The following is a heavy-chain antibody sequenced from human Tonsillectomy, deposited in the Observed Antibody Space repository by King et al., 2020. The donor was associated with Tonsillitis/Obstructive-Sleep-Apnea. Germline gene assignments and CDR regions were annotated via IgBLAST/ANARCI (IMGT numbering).Heavy chain of an antibody. CDR2: IKSQRDGGTT. Sequence: VQLVESGGGLVKPGGSLRLSCVASGFKFSNAYMSWVRQAPGKGLEWVGRIKSQRDGGTTDYGAPVKGRFSISRDDPKNTVYLQMNSLKIEDSGVYYCRVGSGIWYGVDVWGQGTAVTVSS. CDR1: GFKFSNAY. D-gene: IGHD3-10*01. CDR3: RVGSGIWYGVDV. J-gene: IGHJ6*02. V-gene: IGHV3-15*01.